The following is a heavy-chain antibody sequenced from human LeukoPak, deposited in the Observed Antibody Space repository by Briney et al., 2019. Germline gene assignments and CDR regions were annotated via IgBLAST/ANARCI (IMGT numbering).Heavy chain of an antibody. D-gene: IGHD2-2*02. Sequence: GGSLRLSCAASRFSFSSYAMSWVRQAPGKGLEWVSTITGTGGSTYYADFVKGRFTISRDNAKNSLYLQMLGLRAEDTAVYYCARFGYNYGMDVWGQGTTVTVSS. CDR1: RFSFSSYA. J-gene: IGHJ6*02. CDR2: ITGTGGST. V-gene: IGHV3-23*01. CDR3: ARFGYNYGMDV.